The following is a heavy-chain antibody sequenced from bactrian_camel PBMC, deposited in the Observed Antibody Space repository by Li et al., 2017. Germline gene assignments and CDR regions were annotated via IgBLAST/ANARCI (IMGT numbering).Heavy chain of an antibody. D-gene: IGHD2*01. CDR2: INVAGDTS. J-gene: IGHJ4*01. CDR1: EFTINGNW. V-gene: IGHV3S1*01. Sequence: HVQLVESGGGLVQPGGSLRLSCAASEFTINGNWMYWVRQTSGKGLEFVSFINVAGDTSAYADPVKGRFTISRDNAKNTVWLQMNSLKADDTAVYYCTNSYSYYYGPLDYRGQGTQVTVS. CDR3: TNSYSYYYGPLDY.